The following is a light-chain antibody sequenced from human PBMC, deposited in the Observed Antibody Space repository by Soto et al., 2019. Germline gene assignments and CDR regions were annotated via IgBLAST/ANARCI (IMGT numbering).Light chain of an antibody. CDR3: QQSYSTPYT. Sequence: DIQMTQSPSSLSASVGDRVTIACWASQSISSYLNWFQQKPGRAPKLLIYAASALRSGVPSRFRGSGSGTEFTLTISSLQPEDFATYYCQQSYSTPYTFGQGTKLDIK. V-gene: IGKV1-39*01. CDR1: QSISSY. J-gene: IGKJ2*01. CDR2: AAS.